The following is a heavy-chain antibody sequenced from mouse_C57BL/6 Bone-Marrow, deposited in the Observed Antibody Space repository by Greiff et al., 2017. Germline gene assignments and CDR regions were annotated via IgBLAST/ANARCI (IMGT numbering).Heavy chain of an antibody. CDR2: IYPGGGYT. D-gene: IGHD2-3*01. CDR1: GYTFTNYW. Sequence: VQLQQSGAELVRPGTSVKMSCKASGYTFTNYWIGWVKQRPGHGLEWIGDIYPGGGYTNYNEKFKGKATLTADKSSSTAYMQFSSLSSEDSAIYYCARTEGYYVYFDYWGQGTTLTVSS. V-gene: IGHV1-63*01. J-gene: IGHJ2*01. CDR3: ARTEGYYVYFDY.